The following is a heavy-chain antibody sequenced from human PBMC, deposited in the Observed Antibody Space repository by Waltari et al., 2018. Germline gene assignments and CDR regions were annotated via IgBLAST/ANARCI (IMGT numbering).Heavy chain of an antibody. Sequence: EVQLVESGGDLVQHGGYLRLPCPASGFTFSRSWMTWVRQAPGKGLEWVGNIQQNGSEKWYADSVRGRFTISRDNAMNSLYLQMNSLRVEDTAVYYCARDLVATPPWGQGTLVTVSS. D-gene: IGHD2-21*02. J-gene: IGHJ5*02. CDR1: GFTFSRSW. CDR2: IQQNGSEK. V-gene: IGHV3-7*01. CDR3: ARDLVATPP.